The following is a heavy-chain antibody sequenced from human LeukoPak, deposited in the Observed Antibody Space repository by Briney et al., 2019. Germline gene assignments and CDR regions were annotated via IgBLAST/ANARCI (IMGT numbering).Heavy chain of an antibody. CDR1: GFTFSGYW. Sequence: GGSLRLSCVGSGFTFSGYWMTWVRQAPGKGLEWLANIERDGSEKSYADSVKGRFTISRDNAKNSLYLQMNSLRAEDTAVYYCARPPNIAAAGQDWGQGTLVIVSS. V-gene: IGHV3-7*01. D-gene: IGHD6-13*01. J-gene: IGHJ4*02. CDR3: ARPPNIAAAGQD. CDR2: IERDGSEK.